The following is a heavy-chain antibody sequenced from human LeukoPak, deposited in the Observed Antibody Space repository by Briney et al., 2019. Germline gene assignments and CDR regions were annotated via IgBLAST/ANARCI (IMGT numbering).Heavy chain of an antibody. D-gene: IGHD4-17*01. J-gene: IGHJ6*04. CDR3: ARGPTVTTFYYYYGMDV. Sequence: GGSLRLSCAASGFTFSAYWMSWVRQAPGKGLEWVAVIWYDGSNKYYADSVKGRFTISRDNSKNTLYLQMNSLRAEDTAVYYCARGPTVTTFYYYYGMDVWGKGTTVTVSS. V-gene: IGHV3-33*08. CDR1: GFTFSAYW. CDR2: IWYDGSNK.